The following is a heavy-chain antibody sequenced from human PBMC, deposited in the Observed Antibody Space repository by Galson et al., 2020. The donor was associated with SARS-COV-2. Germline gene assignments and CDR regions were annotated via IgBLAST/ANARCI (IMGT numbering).Heavy chain of an antibody. V-gene: IGHV3-30*18. CDR1: GFTFSSYG. D-gene: IGHD1-26*01. CDR2: ISYDGSNK. J-gene: IGHJ6*02. Sequence: GGSLRLSCAASGFTFSSYGMHWVRQAPGKGLEWVAVISYDGSNKYYADSVKGRFTISRDNSKNTLYLQMNSLRAEDTAVYYCAKDRSLRSGSYYYYYGMDVWGQGTTVTVSS. CDR3: AKDRSLRSGSYYYYYGMDV.